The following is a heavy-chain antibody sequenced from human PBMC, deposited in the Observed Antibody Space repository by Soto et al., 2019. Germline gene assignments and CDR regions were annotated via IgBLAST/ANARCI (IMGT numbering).Heavy chain of an antibody. D-gene: IGHD1-26*01. CDR1: GFSFSSYA. CDR2: ISVSGGST. J-gene: IGHJ4*02. V-gene: IGHV3-23*01. Sequence: EVQLLESGGGLVQPGGSMRLSCAASGFSFSSYAMNWVRQAPGKGLEWVSGISVSGGSTYYADSVKGRFTISRDNSKNTLYVQMTSLRTEDTAVYYCAKEGKMGALGGPDYWGQGTLVTVSS. CDR3: AKEGKMGALGGPDY.